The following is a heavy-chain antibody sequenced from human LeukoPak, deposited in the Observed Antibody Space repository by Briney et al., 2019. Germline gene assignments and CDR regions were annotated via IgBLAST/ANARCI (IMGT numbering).Heavy chain of an antibody. D-gene: IGHD3-10*01. CDR1: GGSFSGYY. J-gene: IGHJ5*02. CDR3: ARDRSGDGWFDP. Sequence: SETLSLTCAVYGGSFSGYYWSWIRQPPGKGLEWIGSIYYSGSTYYNPSLKSRVTISVDTSKNQFSLKLSSVTAADTAVYYCARDRSGDGWFDPWGQGTLVTVSS. CDR2: IYYSGST. V-gene: IGHV4-34*01.